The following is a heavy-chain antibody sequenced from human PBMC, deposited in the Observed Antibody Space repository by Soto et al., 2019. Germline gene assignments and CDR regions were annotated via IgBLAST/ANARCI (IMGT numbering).Heavy chain of an antibody. CDR1: GFIFSTYG. V-gene: IGHV3-33*01. Sequence: QVQLVESGGGVVQPGRSLRLSCTTSGFIFSTYGIHWVRQAPGKGLEWVAVIWPDGSYKYYADSVKGRFTISRDNSKNILCLLMNSLRDEDKALYYCVRAVDRYAYWGQGTLVNVSS. CDR3: VRAVDRYAY. CDR2: IWPDGSYK. J-gene: IGHJ4*02. D-gene: IGHD6-19*01.